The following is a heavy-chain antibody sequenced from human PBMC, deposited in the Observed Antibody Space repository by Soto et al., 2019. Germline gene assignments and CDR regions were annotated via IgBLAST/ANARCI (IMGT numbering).Heavy chain of an antibody. CDR1: GFTFSSYG. CDR2: IWYDGSNK. V-gene: IGHV3-33*01. Sequence: HVQLVESGGGVVQPGRSLRLSCAASGFTFSSYGMHWVRQAPGKGLEWVAVIWYDGSNKYYADSVKGRFTISRDNSKNTLYLQMNSLRAEDTAVYYCARRWGYDAFDIWGQGTMVTVSS. J-gene: IGHJ3*02. CDR3: ARRWGYDAFDI. D-gene: IGHD3-16*01.